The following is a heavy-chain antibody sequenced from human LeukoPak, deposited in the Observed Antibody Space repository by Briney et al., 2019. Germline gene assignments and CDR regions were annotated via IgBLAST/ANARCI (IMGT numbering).Heavy chain of an antibody. V-gene: IGHV3-23*01. Sequence: GGSLRLSCAASGFTFXTYDMTWVRQAPGKGLEWVSSITRGGDITYYADSVTGRFTISRDNSKNTVYLQMNSLRAEDTAVYYCSQGNWGDDWGQGTLVTVSS. D-gene: IGHD7-27*01. J-gene: IGHJ4*02. CDR1: GFTFXTYD. CDR2: ITRGGDIT. CDR3: SQGNWGDD.